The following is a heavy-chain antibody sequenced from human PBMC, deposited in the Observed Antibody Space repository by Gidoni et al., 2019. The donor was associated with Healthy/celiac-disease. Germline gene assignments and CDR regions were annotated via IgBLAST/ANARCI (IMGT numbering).Heavy chain of an antibody. J-gene: IGHJ4*02. D-gene: IGHD3-3*01. CDR1: GFTFSSYD. Sequence: EVQLLESGGGLVQPGGSLRLSCAASGFTFSSYDMSWVRQAPGKGLEWVSAISGSGGSTYYADSVKGRFTISRDNSKNTLYLQMNSLRAEDTAVYYCANGQFWSGYQDYWGQGTLVTVSS. CDR3: ANGQFWSGYQDY. CDR2: ISGSGGST. V-gene: IGHV3-23*01.